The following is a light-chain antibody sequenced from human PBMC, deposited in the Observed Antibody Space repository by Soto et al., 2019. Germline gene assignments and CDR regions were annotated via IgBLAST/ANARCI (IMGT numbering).Light chain of an antibody. Sequence: EIVLTQSPGTLSLSPGERATLSCRASPSVSSSYLAWYQQTPGQAPRLLIYGASGSATGIPDRFSGSGSGTDFTLTISRLDSEDFAVYYCQQYGSSPPVTFGQGTRLEIK. J-gene: IGKJ5*01. CDR1: PSVSSSY. CDR3: QQYGSSPPVT. CDR2: GAS. V-gene: IGKV3-20*01.